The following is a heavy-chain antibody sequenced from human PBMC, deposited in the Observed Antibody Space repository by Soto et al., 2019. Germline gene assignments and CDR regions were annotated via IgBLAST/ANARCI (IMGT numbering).Heavy chain of an antibody. D-gene: IGHD4-17*01. CDR3: TRLVEAPAVTTSFEY. CDR2: IRSKDENYAT. CDR1: GFTFSGSA. V-gene: IGHV3-73*02. Sequence: EVQLVESGGGLVQPGGSLKLSCAASGFTFSGSAIHWVRQASGKGLEWVGRIRSKDENYATEYAASVKGRFTVSRDDSENTAYLQLNSLKTEDTAVYYCTRLVEAPAVTTSFEYWGQGSIVTVSS. J-gene: IGHJ4*02.